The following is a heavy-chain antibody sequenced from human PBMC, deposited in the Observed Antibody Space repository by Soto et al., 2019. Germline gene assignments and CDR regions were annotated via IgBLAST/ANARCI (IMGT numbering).Heavy chain of an antibody. V-gene: IGHV1-18*01. CDR2: ISAYNGNT. CDR1: GYTFTSYG. J-gene: IGHJ4*02. Sequence: QVQLVQSGAEVKKPGASVKVSCKASGYTFTSYGISWVRQAPGQGLEWTGWISAYNGNTNYAQKLQGRVTMTTDTSTSTAYMEPRSLRSDDTAVYYCARVESVVRGVDLAPFDYWGQGTLVTVSS. D-gene: IGHD3-10*01. CDR3: ARVESVVRGVDLAPFDY.